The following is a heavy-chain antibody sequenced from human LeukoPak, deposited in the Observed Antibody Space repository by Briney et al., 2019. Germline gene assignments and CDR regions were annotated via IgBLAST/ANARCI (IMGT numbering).Heavy chain of an antibody. V-gene: IGHV1-46*01. D-gene: IGHD6-13*01. Sequence: ASVKVSCKASGYTFTSYYMHWVRQAPGQGLEWMGIINPSGGSTSYAQKFQGRVTMTRDMSTSTVYMELSSLRSEDTAVYYCARAFDQDLWYSEIDYWGQGTLVTVSS. CDR3: ARAFDQDLWYSEIDY. CDR2: INPSGGST. J-gene: IGHJ4*02. CDR1: GYTFTSYY.